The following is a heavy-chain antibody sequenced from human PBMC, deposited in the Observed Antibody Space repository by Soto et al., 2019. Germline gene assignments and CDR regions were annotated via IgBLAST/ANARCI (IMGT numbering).Heavy chain of an antibody. Sequence: PSETLSLTCTVSGDSVSSNSWWSWVRQPPGKGLEWIGEIHHSGSTYYNSSLTSRVSISIDKSKNQFSLNLYSVTAADAAVFYCARAPRGYGMDVWGQGTTVTVSS. CDR1: GDSVSSNSW. V-gene: IGHV4-4*02. CDR2: IHHSGST. CDR3: ARAPRGYGMDV. J-gene: IGHJ6*02.